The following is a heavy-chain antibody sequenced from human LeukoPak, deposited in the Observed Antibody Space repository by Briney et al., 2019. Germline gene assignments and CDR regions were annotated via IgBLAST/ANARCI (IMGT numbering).Heavy chain of an antibody. CDR2: INHSGST. V-gene: IGHV4-34*01. CDR3: ARRGYWSGYYNWFDP. J-gene: IGHJ5*02. Sequence: PSETLSLTCAVYGGSFSGCYWSWIRQPPGKGLEWIGEINHSGSTNYNPSLKSRVTISVDTSKNQFSLKLSSVTAADTAVYYCARRGYWSGYYNWFDPWGQGTLVTVSS. D-gene: IGHD3-3*01. CDR1: GGSFSGCY.